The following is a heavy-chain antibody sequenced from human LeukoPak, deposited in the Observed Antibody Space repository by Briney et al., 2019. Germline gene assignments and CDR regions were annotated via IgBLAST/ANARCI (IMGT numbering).Heavy chain of an antibody. V-gene: IGHV1-2*02. CDR1: GYTFTGYY. CDR2: INPNSGGT. D-gene: IGHD6-19*01. CDR3: ARERSGSGWPIDY. Sequence: ASVKVSCKASGYTFTGYYMHWVRQAPGQGLEWMGWINPNSGGTNYAQKFQGRVTMTRDMSTSTVYMELSSLRSEDTAVYYCARERSGSGWPIDYWGQGTLVTVSS. J-gene: IGHJ4*02.